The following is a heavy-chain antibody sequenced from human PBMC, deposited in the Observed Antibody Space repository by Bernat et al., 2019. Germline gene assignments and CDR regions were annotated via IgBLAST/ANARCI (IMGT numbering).Heavy chain of an antibody. J-gene: IGHJ3*02. Sequence: EVQLLESGGGLVQPGGSLRLSCAASGFTFSNYAMNWVRQAPGKGLEWVSDIRGSGGSTYYADSVKGRFTITRDNSKNTLYLQMNSLRAEDTAVYYLAKGDLLVIVQDAFDIWAKGQWSPSLQ. CDR2: IRGSGGST. CDR3: AKGDLLVIVQDAFDI. CDR1: GFTFSNYA. D-gene: IGHD2-21*01. V-gene: IGHV3-23*01.